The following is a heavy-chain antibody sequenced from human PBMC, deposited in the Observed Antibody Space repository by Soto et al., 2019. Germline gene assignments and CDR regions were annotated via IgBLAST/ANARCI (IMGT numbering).Heavy chain of an antibody. CDR3: AKVYVWRIRLRWIPDGMDV. D-gene: IGHD4-17*01. J-gene: IGHJ6*02. V-gene: IGHV3-23*01. CDR2: ISGSGGST. Sequence: GGSLRLSCAASGFTFSSYAMSWVRQAPGKGLEWVSAISGSGGSTYYADSVKGRFTISRDNSKNTLYLQMNSLRAEDTAVYYCAKVYVWRIRLRWIPDGMDVWGQGTTVTSP. CDR1: GFTFSSYA.